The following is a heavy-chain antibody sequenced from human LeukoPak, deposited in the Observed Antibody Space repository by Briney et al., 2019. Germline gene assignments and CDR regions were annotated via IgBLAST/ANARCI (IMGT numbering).Heavy chain of an antibody. CDR1: GGSISSSSYY. D-gene: IGHD6-19*01. CDR3: ARQSSGWYIYNY. J-gene: IGHJ4*02. Sequence: SETLSLTCTVSGGSISSSSYYWGWIRQPPGQGLEWIGSIFYSGSTYYNPSLKSRVTISVDTSKNQFSLKLSSVTAADTAVYYCARQSSGWYIYNYWGRGTLVTVSS. V-gene: IGHV4-39*01. CDR2: IFYSGST.